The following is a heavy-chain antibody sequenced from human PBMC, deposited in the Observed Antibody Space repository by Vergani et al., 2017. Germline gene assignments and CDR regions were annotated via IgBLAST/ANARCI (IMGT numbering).Heavy chain of an antibody. CDR3: ARGGSIAAPSYLYYFYMDV. D-gene: IGHD6-6*01. CDR1: GYSFNSYG. V-gene: IGHV1-18*01. Sequence: QVQLVQSGAEMKKPGASVNVSCKTSGYSFNSYGINWVRQAPGQGLEWLGWISGYDGKTKYVEKLQGRITVTIDTSTNSAYMEPRGLRSDDTAVYYCARGGSIAAPSYLYYFYMDVWGKGTSVTVSS. J-gene: IGHJ6*03. CDR2: ISGYDGKT.